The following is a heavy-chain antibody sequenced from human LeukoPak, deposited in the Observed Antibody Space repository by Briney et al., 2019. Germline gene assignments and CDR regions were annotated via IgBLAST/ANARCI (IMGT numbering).Heavy chain of an antibody. CDR1: GGSISGYY. CDR3: ARDTEHKFDY. CDR2: IYHSGST. D-gene: IGHD2-21*01. J-gene: IGHJ4*02. Sequence: SETLSLTCTVSGGSISGYYWGWIRQPPGKGLEWIGEIYHSGSTNYNPSLKSRVTISVDKSKNQFSLKLSSVTAADTAVYYCARDTEHKFDYWGQGTLVTVSS. V-gene: IGHV4-34*01.